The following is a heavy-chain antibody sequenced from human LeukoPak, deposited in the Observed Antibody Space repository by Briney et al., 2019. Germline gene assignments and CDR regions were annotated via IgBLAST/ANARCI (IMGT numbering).Heavy chain of an antibody. CDR2: ISAYNGNT. Sequence: ASVKVSCKASGYTFTSYGISWVRQAPGQGLEWMGWISAYNGNTNYAQKLQGRVTMTTDTSTSTAYMELRSLRSDDTAVYYCARDLKKLLWFGELGTFDIWGQGTMVTVSS. D-gene: IGHD3-10*01. V-gene: IGHV1-18*01. CDR1: GYTFTSYG. CDR3: ARDLKKLLWFGELGTFDI. J-gene: IGHJ3*02.